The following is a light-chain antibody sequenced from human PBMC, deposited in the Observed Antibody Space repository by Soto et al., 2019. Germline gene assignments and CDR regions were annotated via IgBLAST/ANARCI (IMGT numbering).Light chain of an antibody. CDR2: EVS. CDR1: SSDVGGGND. CDR3: SSYTSSSTLYV. Sequence: QSALTQPASVSGSPGQSITISCTGTSSDVGGGNDVSWYQQHPGKAPKLLISEVSNRPSGVSHRFSGSKSGNTASLTISGLHAEEGGYYYRSSYTSSSTLYVFGTGTKVTVL. V-gene: IGLV2-14*01. J-gene: IGLJ1*01.